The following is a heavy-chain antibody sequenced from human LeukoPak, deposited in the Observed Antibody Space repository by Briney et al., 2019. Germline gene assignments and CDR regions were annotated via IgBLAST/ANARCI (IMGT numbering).Heavy chain of an antibody. CDR3: ARSHSWSYYGLDY. D-gene: IGHD1-26*01. J-gene: IGHJ4*02. Sequence: SETLSLTCTVSGGSISSIGFYWGWIRQPPGKGLEWIGSIYYTGSTYYNPSLKSRVTISVDTSKNQLSLKLSSVSAADTAVYYCARSHSWSYYGLDYWGQGTLVTVSS. CDR1: GGSISSIGFY. V-gene: IGHV4-39*01. CDR2: IYYTGST.